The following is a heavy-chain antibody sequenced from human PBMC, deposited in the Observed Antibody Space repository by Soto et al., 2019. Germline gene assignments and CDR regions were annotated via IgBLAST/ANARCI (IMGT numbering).Heavy chain of an antibody. V-gene: IGHV4-34*01. D-gene: IGHD5-12*01. CDR1: GGSFSGYY. Sequence: QVQLQQWGAGLLKPSETLSLTCAVYGGSFSGYYWSWIGQPPGKGLEWIGEINHSGSTNYNPALKSRVTISVDTSKNQFSLKLSSVTAADTAVYYCARGGNSGYVWWGQGTLVTVSS. CDR3: ARGGNSGYVW. CDR2: INHSGST. J-gene: IGHJ4*02.